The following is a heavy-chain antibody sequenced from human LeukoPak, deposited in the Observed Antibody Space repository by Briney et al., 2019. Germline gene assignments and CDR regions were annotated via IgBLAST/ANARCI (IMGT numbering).Heavy chain of an antibody. V-gene: IGHV4-4*07. CDR2: IYSSGNT. Sequence: SETLSLTCTVSGGSISSYFWSWIRQPAGKGLEWIGRIYSSGNTNYNPSLKSRVTISVDTSKNQFSLKLSSVTAADTAVYYCARVSAAAAGTDFDYWGQGTLVTVSS. D-gene: IGHD6-13*01. CDR3: ARVSAAAAGTDFDY. J-gene: IGHJ4*02. CDR1: GGSISSYF.